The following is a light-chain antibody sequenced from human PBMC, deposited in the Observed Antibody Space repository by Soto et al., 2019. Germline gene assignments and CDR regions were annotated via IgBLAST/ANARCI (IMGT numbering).Light chain of an antibody. J-gene: IGLJ3*02. CDR3: CSYTSTSTWV. V-gene: IGLV2-14*01. CDR2: EVS. CDR1: SSDVGGYNF. Sequence: QSALTQPASVSGSPGQSITISCTGTSSDVGGYNFVSWYQQHPGKAPKLMIFEVSNRPSGVSDRVSGSKSGNTASLTISGLQAEDEADYYCCSYTSTSTWVFGGGTKLTVL.